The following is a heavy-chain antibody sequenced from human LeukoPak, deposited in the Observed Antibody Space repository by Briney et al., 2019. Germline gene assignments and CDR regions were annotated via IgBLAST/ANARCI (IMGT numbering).Heavy chain of an antibody. J-gene: IGHJ4*02. D-gene: IGHD6-13*01. Sequence: SETLSLTCTVSGGSISSYYWSWIRQPPGKGLEWIGYIYYSGSTNYNPSLKSRVTISVDTSKNQFSLKLSSVTAADTAVYYCAPRGLGKQLVPFDNWGQGTLVTVSP. CDR1: GGSISSYY. CDR2: IYYSGST. CDR3: APRGLGKQLVPFDN. V-gene: IGHV4-59*01.